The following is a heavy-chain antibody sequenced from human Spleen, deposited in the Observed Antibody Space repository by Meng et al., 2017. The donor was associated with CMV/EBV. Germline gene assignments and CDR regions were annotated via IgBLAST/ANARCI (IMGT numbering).Heavy chain of an antibody. J-gene: IGHJ4*02. CDR3: VKDLSRWGYNWSYFDY. CDR2: IRYDGSEK. CDR1: FSFSSYG. Sequence: FSFSSYGMHWVRQGPGKGLEWVAFIRYDGSEKYYADSVKDRFSISRDNSKNTLYLQMNSLRTEDTAVYFCVKDLSRWGYNWSYFDYWGQGTLVTVSS. V-gene: IGHV3-30*02. D-gene: IGHD1-20*01.